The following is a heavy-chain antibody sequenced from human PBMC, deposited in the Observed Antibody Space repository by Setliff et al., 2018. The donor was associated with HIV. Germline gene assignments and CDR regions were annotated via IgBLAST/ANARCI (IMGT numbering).Heavy chain of an antibody. V-gene: IGHV4-34*01. CDR3: ARGGTSSNWFDP. Sequence: SETLSLTCAVYGGSFTTYYWSWIRQPPGKGLEWIGEINHIGSTNYNPSLKSRVTISIDTSKNQLSLKLTSVTAADTAVYYCARGGTSSNWFDPWGQGTLVTVSS. J-gene: IGHJ5*02. CDR2: INHIGST. D-gene: IGHD2-2*01. CDR1: GGSFTTYY.